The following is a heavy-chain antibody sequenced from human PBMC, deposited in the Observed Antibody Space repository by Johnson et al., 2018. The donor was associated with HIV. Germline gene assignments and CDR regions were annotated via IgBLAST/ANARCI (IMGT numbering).Heavy chain of an antibody. CDR1: GFTFSSYG. Sequence: VPLVESGGGVVQPGRSLRLSCAASGFTFSSYGMHWVRQAPGKGLEWVAVISYDGSNKYYADSVKGRFTISRDNSKNTLHLQMNSLRAEDTALYYCAGGVGGALDIGGQGTMVTVSS. D-gene: IGHD3-10*01. J-gene: IGHJ3*02. CDR3: AGGVGGALDI. V-gene: IGHV3-30*03. CDR2: ISYDGSNK.